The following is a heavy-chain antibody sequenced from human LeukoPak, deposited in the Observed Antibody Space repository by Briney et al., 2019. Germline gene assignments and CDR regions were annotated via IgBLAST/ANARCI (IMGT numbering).Heavy chain of an antibody. Sequence: PGGSLRLSCAASGFTFSSYWMHWVRQAPGKGLEWVSSISSSSSYIYYADSVKGRFTISRDNAKNSLYLQMNSLRAEDTAVYYCARAASGSHVSWGQGTLVTVSS. CDR1: GFTFSSYW. CDR3: ARAASGSHVS. D-gene: IGHD1-26*01. V-gene: IGHV3-21*01. CDR2: ISSSSSYI. J-gene: IGHJ4*02.